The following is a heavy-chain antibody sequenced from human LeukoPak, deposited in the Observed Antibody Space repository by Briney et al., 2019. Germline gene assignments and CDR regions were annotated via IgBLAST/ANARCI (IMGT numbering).Heavy chain of an antibody. J-gene: IGHJ6*03. CDR3: ARVTVFGVAKRRYYYMDV. CDR1: GFTFSSYY. Sequence: PGGSLRLSCVAAGFTFSSYYMSWVRQAPGKGLEWVAHIDPDGNDKYYVDSVKGRFTISRDNAKNSLYLQMNSLRDEDTAVYYCARVTVFGVAKRRYYYMDVWGKGTTVSVSS. D-gene: IGHD3-3*01. V-gene: IGHV3-7*01. CDR2: IDPDGNDK.